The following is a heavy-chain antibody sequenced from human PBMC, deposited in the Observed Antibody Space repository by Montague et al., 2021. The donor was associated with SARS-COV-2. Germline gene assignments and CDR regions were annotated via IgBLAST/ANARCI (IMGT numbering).Heavy chain of an antibody. D-gene: IGHD2-8*01. CDR2: IYYSGST. V-gene: IGHV4-59*01. Sequence: SETLSLTCSVSGASISGYYWSWLRQPPGKGLEWIGDIYYSGSTKYNPSLKSRVTISVDRSKNQFSLNLNSVTAADTAVYFCARLLRSCTNGVCRSYHYYAMEVWGKGNTSTVSS. J-gene: IGHJ6*04. CDR1: GASISGYY. CDR3: ARLLRSCTNGVCRSYHYYAMEV.